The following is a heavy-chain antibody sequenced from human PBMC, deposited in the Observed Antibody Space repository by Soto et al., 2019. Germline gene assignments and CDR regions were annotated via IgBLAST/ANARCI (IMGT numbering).Heavy chain of an antibody. V-gene: IGHV3-7*01. D-gene: IGHD2-15*01. CDR2: IKQDGSEK. Sequence: GGSLRLSCAASGFTFSNYWMSWVRQAPGKGLEWVANIKQDGSEKYYVDSVKGRFTISRDNAKNSLYLQMNSLRAEDTAVYYCARDECSGEDCYSELDYWGLGTLVTVSS. J-gene: IGHJ4*02. CDR1: GFTFSNYW. CDR3: ARDECSGEDCYSELDY.